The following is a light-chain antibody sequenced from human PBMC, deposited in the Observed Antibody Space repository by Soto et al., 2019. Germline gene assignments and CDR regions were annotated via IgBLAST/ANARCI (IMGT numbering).Light chain of an antibody. CDR1: QSISSW. V-gene: IGKV1-5*01. CDR3: QQYNSFPWT. CDR2: DAS. J-gene: IGKJ1*01. Sequence: DIQMTQSPSTLSASVGDRVTITCRASQSISSWVAWYQQKPGKAPNLLISDASSLESGVPSRFSGSGSGTEFPLAISSLQPDDFATYYCQQYNSFPWTFGQGTKVELK.